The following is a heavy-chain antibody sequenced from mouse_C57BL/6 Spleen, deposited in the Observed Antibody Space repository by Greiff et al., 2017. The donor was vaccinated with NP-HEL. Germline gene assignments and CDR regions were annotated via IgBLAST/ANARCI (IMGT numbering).Heavy chain of an antibody. J-gene: IGHJ4*01. D-gene: IGHD1-1*01. CDR1: GYTFTDYY. V-gene: IGHV1-26*01. Sequence: VQLQQSGPELVKPGASVKISCKASGYTFTDYYMNWVKQSHGKSLEWIGDINPNNGGTSYNQKFKGKATLTVDKSSSTAYMELRSLTSEDSAVYYCAGVVTTVVAPYYAMDYWGQGTSVTVSS. CDR2: INPNNGGT. CDR3: AGVVTTVVAPYYAMDY.